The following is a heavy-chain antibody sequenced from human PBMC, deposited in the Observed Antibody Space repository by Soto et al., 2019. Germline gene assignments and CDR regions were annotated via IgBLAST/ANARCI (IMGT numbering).Heavy chain of an antibody. V-gene: IGHV4-31*03. CDR1: GGPIVTGGYY. D-gene: IGHD3-16*01. CDR2: IYHNGST. J-gene: IGHJ5*02. Sequence: QVQLQESGPGLVKPSQTLSLTCSVSGGPIVTGGYYWNWIRQHPGEGLAWIGNIYHNGSTYYNPSLKSRVHISVDTSKNQFSLRLSSVTAADTAVYYCAKSLGGGFQPLRWFGPWGQGTLVTVSS. CDR3: AKSLGGGFQPLRWFGP.